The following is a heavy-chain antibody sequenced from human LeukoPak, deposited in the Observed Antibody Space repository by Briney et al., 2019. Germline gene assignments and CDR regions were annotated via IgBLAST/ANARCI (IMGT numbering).Heavy chain of an antibody. CDR3: AREHYFYHMDG. CDR1: GFTFSSYE. Sequence: GGSLRLSCAASGFTFSSYEMNWVRQAPGKGLEWVSYISSSGSTIYYADSMKGRFTISRDNAKNSLYLQMNSLRVEDTAVYYCAREHYFYHMDGWGEGTTVTVSS. CDR2: ISSSGSTI. J-gene: IGHJ6*03. V-gene: IGHV3-48*03.